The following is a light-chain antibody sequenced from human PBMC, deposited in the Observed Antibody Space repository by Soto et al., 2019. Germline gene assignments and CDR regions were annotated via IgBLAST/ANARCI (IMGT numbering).Light chain of an antibody. CDR3: QQYDDLPYT. Sequence: DIQMTQSPSSLSSSVGDRVTITCQASQDISKFLNWYQQKPGKAPELVIYDASSLATGVPSTFSGSGSGTDFTFTITSLQPEDIATYYCQQYDDLPYTFGQGTKLEIK. CDR2: DAS. CDR1: QDISKF. J-gene: IGKJ2*01. V-gene: IGKV1-33*01.